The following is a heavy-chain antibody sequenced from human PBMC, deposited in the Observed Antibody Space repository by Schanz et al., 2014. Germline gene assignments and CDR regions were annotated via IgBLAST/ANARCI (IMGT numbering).Heavy chain of an antibody. Sequence: EVQLLESGGGLIQPVGSLRLSCAASGFTFRSYAMSWVRQAPGKGLEWVSVISGSGDHTHYADSVKGRFTISRDTSENTLYLQMNSLTGEDTAVYYCAKDGVPSPWVCFGGYCYSGGADYWGQGTLVTVSS. V-gene: IGHV3-23*01. D-gene: IGHD2-21*02. CDR2: ISGSGDHT. CDR1: GFTFRSYA. CDR3: AKDGVPSPWVCFGGYCYSGGADY. J-gene: IGHJ4*02.